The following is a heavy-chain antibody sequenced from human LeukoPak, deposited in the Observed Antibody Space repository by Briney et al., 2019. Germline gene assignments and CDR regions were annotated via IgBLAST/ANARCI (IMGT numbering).Heavy chain of an antibody. V-gene: IGHV3-21*01. CDR2: ISSSSSYI. CDR3: AREEQQLVLPDY. Sequence: GGSLRLSCAASGFTFSSYSMNWVRQAPGKGLEWVSSISSSSSYIYYADSVEGRFTISRDNAKNSLYLQMNSLRAEDTAVYYCAREEQQLVLPDYWGQGTLVTVSS. CDR1: GFTFSSYS. J-gene: IGHJ4*02. D-gene: IGHD6-13*01.